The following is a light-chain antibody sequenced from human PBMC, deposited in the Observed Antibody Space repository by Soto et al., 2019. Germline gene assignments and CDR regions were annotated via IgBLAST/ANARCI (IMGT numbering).Light chain of an antibody. CDR2: KAS. CDR3: QQYNGYGR. Sequence: DIQMTQSPSTLSASVGDRVTITCRASKSISSWLAWYQQKPGKVPKLLIHKASSLQSGVPSRFSGSGSGTEFTLTISSLDPDDFATYYCQQYNGYGRFGQGTKVEMK. CDR1: KSISSW. J-gene: IGKJ1*01. V-gene: IGKV1-5*03.